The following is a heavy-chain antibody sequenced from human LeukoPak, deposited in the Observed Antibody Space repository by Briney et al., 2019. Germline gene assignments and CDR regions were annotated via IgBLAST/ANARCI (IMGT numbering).Heavy chain of an antibody. D-gene: IGHD3-3*01. CDR1: GYPLPLYD. V-gene: IGHV1-8*02. Sequence: ASEEVLRDASGYPLPLYDNHWAPQAPGQGREWVGGINSNNGNTGYAQKFQDRFTMTRDTFISTVYMELSSLRSEDTAVYYCAGSLWSGYSSPAHFDFWAREPWSPSPQ. J-gene: IGHJ4*02. CDR2: INSNNGNT. CDR3: AGSLWSGYSSPAHFDF.